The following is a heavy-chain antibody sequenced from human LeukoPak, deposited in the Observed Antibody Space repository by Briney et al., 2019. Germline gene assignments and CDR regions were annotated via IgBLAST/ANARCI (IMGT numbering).Heavy chain of an antibody. CDR3: ARVARTGYYDSSGYYSN. V-gene: IGHV4-39*07. CDR2: IYYSGSN. D-gene: IGHD3-22*01. J-gene: IGHJ4*02. CDR1: GGSISSSSNY. Sequence: SETLSLTCTVSGGSISSSSNYWGWIRPPPGKGLEWVGGIYYSGSNYYNPSLKSRVTISVDTSKIQFSLQLSAVTAADTAVYYCARVARTGYYDSSGYYSNWGQGTLVTVSS.